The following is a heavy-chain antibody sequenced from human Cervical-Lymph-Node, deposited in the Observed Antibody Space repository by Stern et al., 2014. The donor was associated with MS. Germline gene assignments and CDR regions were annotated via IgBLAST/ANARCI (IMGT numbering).Heavy chain of an antibody. CDR3: ARGRVDLIRALGI. D-gene: IGHD3-16*01. J-gene: IGHJ3*02. CDR2: MNPNSGNT. Sequence: QVQLGQSGAEVKKPGASVKVSCKASGYTFTSYDINWVRQATGQGLEWMGWMNPNSGNTGYGQKFQGRVTMTRNTSISTAYMELSSLRSDDTGVYYCARGRVDLIRALGIWGQGTMVTVSS. V-gene: IGHV1-8*01. CDR1: GYTFTSYD.